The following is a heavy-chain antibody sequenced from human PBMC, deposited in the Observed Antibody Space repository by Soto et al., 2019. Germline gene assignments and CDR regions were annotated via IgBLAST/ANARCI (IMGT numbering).Heavy chain of an antibody. CDR1: GYTFTSYG. J-gene: IGHJ4*02. Sequence: ASVKVSCKTSGYTFTSYGISWVRQAPGQGLEWMGWISAYNGNTNYAQKLQGRVTMTTDTSTSTAYMQLRSLRSDDTAVYYCASFEPDLVLDYWGQGTLVTVSS. CDR2: ISAYNGNT. D-gene: IGHD2-8*02. CDR3: ASFEPDLVLDY. V-gene: IGHV1-18*01.